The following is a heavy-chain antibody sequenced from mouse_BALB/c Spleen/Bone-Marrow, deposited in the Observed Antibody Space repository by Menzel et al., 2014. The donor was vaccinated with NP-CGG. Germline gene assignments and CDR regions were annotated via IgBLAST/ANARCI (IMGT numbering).Heavy chain of an antibody. V-gene: IGHV5-6-4*01. CDR3: TRAHYDSSPYYAMDY. CDR2: ITSGGGYI. CDR1: GFTFSSYT. J-gene: IGHJ4*01. Sequence: EVQRVESGGGSVKPGGSLKVSCAASGFTFSSYTMSWVRQTPEKRLEWVATITSGGGYIYYPDSLKGRFTISRDNAKDTLYLQISSLKSEDSAMYYCTRAHYDSSPYYAMDYWGQGTSVTVSS. D-gene: IGHD1-1*01.